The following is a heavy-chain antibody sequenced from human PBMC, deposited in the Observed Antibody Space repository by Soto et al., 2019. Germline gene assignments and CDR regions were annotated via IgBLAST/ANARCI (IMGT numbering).Heavy chain of an antibody. Sequence: EVQLLESGGGLVQPRGSLRLSCAASGFTFSSSAMSWVRQTPGKGLAWVSGISGSGSSTYYADSVKGRFTISRDNSRNTLYLQMNNLRAEDTASYYCLTWASGTPDYWGQGTLVTVSS. CDR3: LTWASGTPDY. V-gene: IGHV3-23*01. CDR1: GFTFSSSA. D-gene: IGHD7-27*01. J-gene: IGHJ4*02. CDR2: ISGSGSST.